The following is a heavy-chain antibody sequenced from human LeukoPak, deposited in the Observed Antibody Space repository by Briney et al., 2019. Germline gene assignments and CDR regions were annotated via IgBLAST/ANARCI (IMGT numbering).Heavy chain of an antibody. V-gene: IGHV1-8*03. CDR3: AREGAAAGRYFDY. CDR1: GYTFTSYD. Sequence: GASVKVSCKASGYTFTSYDINWVRQATGQGLEWMGWMNPNTGNTGYAQKFQGRVTITRNTSISTAYMELSSLRSEDTAVYYCAREGAAAGRYFDYWGQGTLVTASS. CDR2: MNPNTGNT. J-gene: IGHJ4*02. D-gene: IGHD6-13*01.